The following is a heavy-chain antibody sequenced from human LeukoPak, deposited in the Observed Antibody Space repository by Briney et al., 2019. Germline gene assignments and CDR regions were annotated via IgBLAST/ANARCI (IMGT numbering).Heavy chain of an antibody. CDR2: IYYSGTT. J-gene: IGHJ5*02. CDR3: AYHEYSKENWFDP. V-gene: IGHV4-59*12. D-gene: IGHD6-13*01. CDR1: GGSISTYY. Sequence: KPSETLSLTCTVSGGSISTYYWNWIRQPPGKGLEWIGYIYYSGTTNYNPSLKSRVSMSVDTSKNQFSLKLSSVTAADTAVYYCAYHEYSKENWFDPWGQGTLVTVSS.